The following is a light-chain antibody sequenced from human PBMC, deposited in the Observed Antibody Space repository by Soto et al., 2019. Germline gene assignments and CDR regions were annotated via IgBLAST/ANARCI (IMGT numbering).Light chain of an antibody. Sequence: EIVLTQSPGTLYLSPGERATLSCRASQSVSSSYLAWYQQKPGQAPRLLIYDASSRATGIPDRFSGSGSGTDFTLTISRLEPEDFAVYYCQQYGSSPSTFGQGTKVEIK. J-gene: IGKJ1*01. CDR3: QQYGSSPST. CDR1: QSVSSSY. CDR2: DAS. V-gene: IGKV3-20*01.